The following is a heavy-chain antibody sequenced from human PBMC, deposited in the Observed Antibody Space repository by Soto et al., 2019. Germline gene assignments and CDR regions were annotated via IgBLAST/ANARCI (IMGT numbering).Heavy chain of an antibody. J-gene: IGHJ6*02. D-gene: IGHD2-2*01. Sequence: GGSLRLSCAASGFTFSNAWMSWVRQAPGKGLEWVGRIKSKTDGGTTDYAAPVKGRFTISRDDSKNTLYLQMNSLKTEDTAVYYCTTDRVXVVPAAPVAYYYYGMDVWGQGTTVTVSS. CDR3: TTDRVXVVPAAPVAYYYYGMDV. CDR2: IKSKTDGGTT. V-gene: IGHV3-15*01. CDR1: GFTFSNAW.